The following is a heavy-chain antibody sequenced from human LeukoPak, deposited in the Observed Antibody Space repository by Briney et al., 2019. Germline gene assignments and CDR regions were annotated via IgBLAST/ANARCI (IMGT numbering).Heavy chain of an antibody. D-gene: IGHD6-13*01. Sequence: GGSLRLSCAASGFTFSSYAMSWVRQAPGKGLEWVSAISGSGGSTYYADSVKGRFTISRDNSKNTLYLQMNSLRAEDAAVYYCANPPRGAAGTDYWGQGTLVTVSS. CDR3: ANPPRGAAGTDY. CDR2: ISGSGGST. J-gene: IGHJ4*02. CDR1: GFTFSSYA. V-gene: IGHV3-23*01.